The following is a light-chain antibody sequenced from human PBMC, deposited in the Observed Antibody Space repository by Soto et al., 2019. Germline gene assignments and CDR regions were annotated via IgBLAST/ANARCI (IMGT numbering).Light chain of an antibody. CDR1: SSDIGGYNS. CDR3: SSSAGIEHDLV. J-gene: IGLJ3*02. V-gene: IGLV2-8*01. Sequence: QSALTQPPSAAGSPGQSVTISCTGTSSDIGGYNSVSWYQQHPGKAPRLMIYEVNKRPSGVPDRFSGSKSGYTASLTVSGLQTEDEALYYCSSSAGIEHDLVFGGGTKLTVL. CDR2: EVN.